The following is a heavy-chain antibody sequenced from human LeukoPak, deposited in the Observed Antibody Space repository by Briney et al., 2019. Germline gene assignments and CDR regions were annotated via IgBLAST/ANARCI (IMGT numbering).Heavy chain of an antibody. J-gene: IGHJ4*02. CDR2: ISYDGSNK. V-gene: IGHV3-30*04. D-gene: IGHD6-13*01. CDR3: AKGFVAAAGTFDY. Sequence: GGSLRLSCAASGFTFSSYAMHWVRQAPGKGLEWVAVISYDGSNKYYADSVKGRFTISRDNSKNSLYLQMNSLRAEDTALYYCAKGFVAAAGTFDYWGQGTLVTVSS. CDR1: GFTFSSYA.